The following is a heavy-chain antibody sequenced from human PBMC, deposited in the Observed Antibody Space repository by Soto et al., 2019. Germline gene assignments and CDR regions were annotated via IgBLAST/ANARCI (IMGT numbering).Heavy chain of an antibody. J-gene: IGHJ4*02. CDR2: IHYTGST. D-gene: IGHD3-10*01. Sequence: QVQLQESGPGLVKPSETLSLTCTVSGGAINSYYWTWIRQSPGKGLEWIGYIHYTGSTNYNPSLKNRVTISVDPSKNQFSLKLSSVTAADTAVYYCARDTLWVGGADYWGQGTLVTVSS. CDR1: GGAINSYY. CDR3: ARDTLWVGGADY. V-gene: IGHV4-59*01.